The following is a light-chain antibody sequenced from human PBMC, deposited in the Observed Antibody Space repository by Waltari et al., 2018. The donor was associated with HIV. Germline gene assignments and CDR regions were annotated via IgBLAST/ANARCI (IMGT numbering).Light chain of an antibody. V-gene: IGLV4-69*01. Sequence: HLVLTQSPSASASLGASVRRTCTLSSGHSRYTIAWHQQQPETGPRFLMKLNSDGSHNKGDGVRDRFSGSSSGAERYLTITSLQSDDEADYYCQTWGTGIQVFGGGTKLTVL. J-gene: IGLJ3*02. CDR1: SGHSRYT. CDR3: QTWGTGIQV. CDR2: LNSDGSH.